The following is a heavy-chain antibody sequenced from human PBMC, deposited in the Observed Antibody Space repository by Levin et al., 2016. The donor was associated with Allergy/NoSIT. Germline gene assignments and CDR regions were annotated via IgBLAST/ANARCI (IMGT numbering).Heavy chain of an antibody. J-gene: IGHJ3*02. Sequence: ASVKVSCKVSGYTLTELSMHWVRQAPGKGLEWMGGFDPEDGETIYAQKFQGRVTMTEDTSTDTAYMELSSLRSEDTAVYYCATDSLGLRGYSYGHDAFDIWGQGTMVTVSS. CDR3: ATDSLGLRGYSYGHDAFDI. D-gene: IGHD5-18*01. CDR2: FDPEDGET. V-gene: IGHV1-24*01. CDR1: GYTLTELS.